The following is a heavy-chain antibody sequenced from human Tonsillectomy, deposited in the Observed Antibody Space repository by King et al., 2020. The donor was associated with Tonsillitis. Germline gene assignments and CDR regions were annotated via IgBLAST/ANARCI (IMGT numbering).Heavy chain of an antibody. CDR3: ARDSCSCGYCYPLPEGGVFDY. CDR2: VSYDGSNK. D-gene: IGHD2-15*01. V-gene: IGHV3-30*01. CDR1: GFTFTGYA. Sequence: VPLVESGGGVVQPGRSLRLSCAASGFTFTGYAMNWVRQAPGKGLEWVAIVSYDGSNKYYAESVKGRFTISRDNPKNTVYLQMNSLRAEDTAVYFCARDSCSCGYCYPLPEGGVFDYWGQGTLVTVSA. J-gene: IGHJ4*02.